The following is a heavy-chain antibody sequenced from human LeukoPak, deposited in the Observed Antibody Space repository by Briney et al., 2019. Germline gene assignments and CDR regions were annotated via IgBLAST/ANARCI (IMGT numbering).Heavy chain of an antibody. CDR3: ARVAELTGYCSSASCHQDGEFDY. V-gene: IGHV1-18*01. Sequence: ASVKVSCKASGYTFTSYGITWVRQAPGQGLEWMGWISVYNGNTKYAQKLQGRVSMTTDTSTSTAYMELRNLRSDDTAVYLCARVAELTGYCSSASCHQDGEFDYWGQGTLVTVPS. D-gene: IGHD2-2*01. J-gene: IGHJ4*02. CDR1: GYTFTSYG. CDR2: ISVYNGNT.